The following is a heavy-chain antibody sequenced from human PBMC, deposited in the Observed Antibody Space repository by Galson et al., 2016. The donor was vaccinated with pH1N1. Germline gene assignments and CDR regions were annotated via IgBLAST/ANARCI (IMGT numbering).Heavy chain of an antibody. CDR1: GFNFDSFA. CDR2: ISYNGHDE. D-gene: IGHD1-26*01. Sequence: SLRLSCAASGFNFDSFAMHWVRRAPGKGLEWVAFISYNGHDESYADSLKGRFAVSRDNSKNRLYLHMNSPRPEDTGLYYCAREVWSYGDTYYNGMDVWGQGTTVTVSS. J-gene: IGHJ6*02. V-gene: IGHV3-30*03. CDR3: AREVWSYGDTYYNGMDV.